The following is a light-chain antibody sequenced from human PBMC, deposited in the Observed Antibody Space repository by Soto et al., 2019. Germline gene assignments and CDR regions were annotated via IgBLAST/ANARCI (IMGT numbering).Light chain of an antibody. CDR2: KAS. J-gene: IGKJ1*01. CDR1: QSINTW. CDR3: QQYETFSGT. V-gene: IGKV1-5*03. Sequence: DIQMTQSPSTLSASVGDRVTITCRASQSINTWLAWYQQKPGKAPKLLVYKASSLESGVPARFSGSGSGTEFTLTISSLQPDDFATYYCQQYETFSGTFGPGTKVEI.